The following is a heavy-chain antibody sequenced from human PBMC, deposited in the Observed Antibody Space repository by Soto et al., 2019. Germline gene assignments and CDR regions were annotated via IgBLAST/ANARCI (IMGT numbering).Heavy chain of an antibody. CDR1: GGSISSGGYY. CDR2: IYYSGST. J-gene: IGHJ4*02. V-gene: IGHV4-31*03. D-gene: IGHD2-2*01. CDR3: ARVFHCSSTSCYFSSGWYSVDY. Sequence: QVQLQESGPGLVKPSQTLSLTCTVSGGSISSGGYYWSWIRQHPGRGLEWIGYIYYSGSTYYNPSLKSRVTISVDTSKNQFSLKLSSVTAADTAVYYCARVFHCSSTSCYFSSGWYSVDYWGQGTLVTVSS.